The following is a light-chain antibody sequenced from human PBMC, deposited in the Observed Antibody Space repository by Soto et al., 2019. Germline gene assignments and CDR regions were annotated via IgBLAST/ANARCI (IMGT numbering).Light chain of an antibody. V-gene: IGKV1-39*01. CDR2: AAS. J-gene: IGKJ1*01. CDR1: QSISGY. CDR3: QQSYSTPQT. Sequence: EIQMTQCPSSQSASVGDRVTITCRASQSISGYLNWYQQKPGKAPKLLIYAASSLQSGVPSRFSGSGSGTDFTLTISSLQPEDFATYYCQQSYSTPQTFGQGTKVDI.